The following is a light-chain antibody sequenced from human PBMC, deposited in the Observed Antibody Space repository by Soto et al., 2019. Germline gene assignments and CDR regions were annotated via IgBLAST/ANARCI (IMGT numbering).Light chain of an antibody. CDR3: CSYSGSGPYV. J-gene: IGLJ1*01. Sequence: QSVLTQPASVSGSPGQSITISCTGTSNDVGNYDLVSWYQQHPGKAPKLMIYEDTKRPSGVSDRFSGSKSGNSASLTISGLQAEDEADYHCCSYSGSGPYVFGTGTKLTVL. CDR2: EDT. CDR1: SNDVGNYDL. V-gene: IGLV2-23*01.